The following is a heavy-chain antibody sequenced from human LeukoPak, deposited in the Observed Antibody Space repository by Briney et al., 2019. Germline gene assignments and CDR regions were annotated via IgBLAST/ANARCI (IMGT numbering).Heavy chain of an antibody. J-gene: IGHJ4*02. V-gene: IGHV4-4*07. CDR1: GGSISSYY. CDR3: ARSGSGYLRYYFDY. Sequence: SETLSLTCTVSGGSISSYYWSWIRQPAGKGLEWIGRIYTSGSTNYNPSLKSRVTMSVDTSKNQFSLKLSSVTAADTAVYYCARSGSGYLRYYFDYWGQGTLVTVSS. CDR2: IYTSGST. D-gene: IGHD5-12*01.